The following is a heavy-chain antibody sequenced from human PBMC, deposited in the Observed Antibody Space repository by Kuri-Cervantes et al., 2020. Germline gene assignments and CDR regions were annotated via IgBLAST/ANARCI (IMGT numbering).Heavy chain of an antibody. CDR1: GFTFSSYA. Sequence: GESLKISCAASGFTFSSYAMSWVRQAPGKGLEWVSAISGSGGSTYYADSVKGRFTISRDNSKNTLYVQMNSLRVEDTAVDYCAKDRGTIAAVTDYWGQGTLVTVSS. CDR3: AKDRGTIAAVTDY. D-gene: IGHD6-6*01. V-gene: IGHV3-23*01. J-gene: IGHJ4*02. CDR2: ISGSGGST.